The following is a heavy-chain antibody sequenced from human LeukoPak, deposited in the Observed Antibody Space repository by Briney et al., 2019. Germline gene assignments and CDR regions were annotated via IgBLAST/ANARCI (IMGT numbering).Heavy chain of an antibody. CDR2: ISAYNGNT. CDR1: GYTFTSYG. Sequence: GASVKVSCKASGYTFTSYGISWVRQAPGQGLEWMGWISAYNGNTNYAQKLQGRVTMTTDTSTSTAYKELRSLRSDDTAVYYCARDGAVLWFGELLNYWGQGTPVTVSS. CDR3: ARDGAVLWFGELLNY. V-gene: IGHV1-18*01. J-gene: IGHJ4*02. D-gene: IGHD3-10*01.